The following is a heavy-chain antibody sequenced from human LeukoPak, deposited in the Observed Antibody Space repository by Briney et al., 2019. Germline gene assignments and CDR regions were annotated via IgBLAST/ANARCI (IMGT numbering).Heavy chain of an antibody. CDR3: AKDVTQWLVRGYFDY. V-gene: IGHV3-23*01. Sequence: TGGSLRLPCAASGFTFSSYAMSWVRQAPGKGLEWVSAISGSGGSTYYADSVKGRFTISRDNSKNTLYLQMNSLRAEDTAVYYCAKDVTQWLVRGYFDYWGQGTLVTVSS. CDR2: ISGSGGST. CDR1: GFTFSSYA. J-gene: IGHJ4*02. D-gene: IGHD6-19*01.